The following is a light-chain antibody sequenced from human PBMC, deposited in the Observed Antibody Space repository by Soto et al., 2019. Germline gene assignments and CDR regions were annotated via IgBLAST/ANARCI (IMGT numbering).Light chain of an antibody. CDR3: QTWGTGIVI. CDR1: SGHSNYA. CDR2: LNRDGSH. V-gene: IGLV4-69*01. J-gene: IGLJ2*01. Sequence: QLVLTQSPSASASLGASVKLTCTRSSGHSNYAIAWHQQQPENGPRYLMKLNRDGSHSKGDGIPNRFSGSSSGAERYLTISSLQSEDEADYYCQTWGTGIVIFGGGTKLTVL.